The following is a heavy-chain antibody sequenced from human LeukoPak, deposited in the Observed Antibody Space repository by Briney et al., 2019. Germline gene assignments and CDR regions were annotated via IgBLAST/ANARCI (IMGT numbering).Heavy chain of an antibody. Sequence: GGSLRLSCAASGFTFSDYDMHWVRQATGKGLEWVSAIGTAGDTYYTGSVKGRFTISRENAKNSLYLQMNSLRAGDTAVYYCARVAKERVGGVYYFDYWGQGTLVTVSS. J-gene: IGHJ4*02. CDR3: ARVAKERVGGVYYFDY. D-gene: IGHD1-1*01. CDR1: GFTFSDYD. V-gene: IGHV3-13*01. CDR2: IGTAGDT.